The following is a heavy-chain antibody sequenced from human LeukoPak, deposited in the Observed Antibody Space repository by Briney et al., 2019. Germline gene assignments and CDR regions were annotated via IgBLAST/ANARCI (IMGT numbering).Heavy chain of an antibody. V-gene: IGHV4-59*01. D-gene: IGHD3-10*01. J-gene: IGHJ6*04. Sequence: SETLSLTCTVSGGSISSYYWSWIRQPPGKGLEWIGYIYYSGGTNYNPSLKSRVTISVDTSKNQFSLKLSSVTAADTAVYYCARGSDRGYYYYYGMDLWGKGTTVTVSS. CDR1: GGSISSYY. CDR2: IYYSGGT. CDR3: ARGSDRGYYYYYGMDL.